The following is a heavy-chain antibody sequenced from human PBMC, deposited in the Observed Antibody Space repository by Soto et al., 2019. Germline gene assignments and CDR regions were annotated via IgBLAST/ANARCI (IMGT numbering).Heavy chain of an antibody. D-gene: IGHD6-13*01. Sequence: LRLSCAASGFTFSSYGMHWVRQAPGKGLEWVAVISYDGSNKYYADSVKGRFTISRDNSKNTLYLQMNSLRAEDTAVYYCAKESIAAALYYFDYWGQGTLVTVSS. V-gene: IGHV3-30*18. CDR1: GFTFSSYG. CDR2: ISYDGSNK. J-gene: IGHJ4*02. CDR3: AKESIAAALYYFDY.